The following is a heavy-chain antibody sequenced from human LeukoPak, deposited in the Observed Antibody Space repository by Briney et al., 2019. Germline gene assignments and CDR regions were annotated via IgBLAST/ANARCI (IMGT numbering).Heavy chain of an antibody. CDR3: ARDSGVDTAMVDFDY. D-gene: IGHD5-18*01. V-gene: IGHV3-7*01. J-gene: IGHJ4*02. CDR2: IKQDGSEK. Sequence: PGGSLRLSCAASGFTFSSYWMSWVRQAPGKGLEWVANIKQDGSEKYYVDSVKGRFTISRDNAKNSLYLQMNSLRVEDTAVYYCARDSGVDTAMVDFDYWGQGTLVTVSS. CDR1: GFTFSSYW.